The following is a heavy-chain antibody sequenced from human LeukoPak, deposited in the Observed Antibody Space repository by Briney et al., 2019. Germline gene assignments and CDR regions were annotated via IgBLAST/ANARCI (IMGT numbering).Heavy chain of an antibody. D-gene: IGHD2-15*01. CDR1: GFTFSSYW. CDR2: IKQDASVK. Sequence: PGGSLRLSCAASGFTFSSYWMAWVRQAPGKGLEWVANIKQDASVKQYVDSVKGRFTISRDNADNSVYLQMNSLRIEDTAAYYCARDVVGALDYWGQGTLVTVSS. CDR3: ARDVVGALDY. J-gene: IGHJ4*02. V-gene: IGHV3-7*01.